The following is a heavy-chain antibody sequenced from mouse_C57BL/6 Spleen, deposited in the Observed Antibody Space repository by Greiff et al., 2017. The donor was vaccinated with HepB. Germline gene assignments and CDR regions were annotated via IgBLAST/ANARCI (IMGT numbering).Heavy chain of an antibody. CDR1: GFSLTSYG. D-gene: IGHD2-5*01. Sequence: VNLVESGPGLVQPSQSLSITCTVSGFSLTSYGVHWVRQSPGKGLEWLGVIWSGGSTDYNAAFISRLSISKDNSKSQFFFKMNSLQADDTAIYYCAIYYSNYEDYAMDYWGQGTSVTVSS. CDR2: IWSGGST. J-gene: IGHJ4*01. CDR3: AIYYSNYEDYAMDY. V-gene: IGHV2-2*01.